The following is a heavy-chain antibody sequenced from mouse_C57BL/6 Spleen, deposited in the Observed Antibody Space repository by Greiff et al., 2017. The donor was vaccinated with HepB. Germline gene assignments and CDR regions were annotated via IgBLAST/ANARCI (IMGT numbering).Heavy chain of an antibody. V-gene: IGHV1-54*01. CDR3: ARGKLELFYYAMDY. CDR2: INPGSGGT. Sequence: VQLQQSGAELVRPGTSVKVSCKASGYAFTNYLIEWVKQRPGQGLEWIGVINPGSGGTNYNEKFKGKATLTADKSSSTAYMQLSSLTSEDSAVYVCARGKLELFYYAMDYWGQGTSVTVSS. J-gene: IGHJ4*01. CDR1: GYAFTNYL.